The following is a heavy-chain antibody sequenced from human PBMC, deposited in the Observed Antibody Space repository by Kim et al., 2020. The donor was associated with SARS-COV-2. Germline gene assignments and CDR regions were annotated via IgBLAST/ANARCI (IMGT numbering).Heavy chain of an antibody. Sequence: PSLKSRVTISVDTSKNQFSLKLSSVTAADTAVYYCARDTSSYSSSFAFDIWGQGTMVTVSS. D-gene: IGHD6-13*01. J-gene: IGHJ3*02. V-gene: IGHV4-31*02. CDR3: ARDTSSYSSSFAFDI.